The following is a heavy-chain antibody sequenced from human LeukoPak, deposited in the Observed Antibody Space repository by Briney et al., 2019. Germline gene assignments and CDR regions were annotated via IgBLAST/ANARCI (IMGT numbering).Heavy chain of an antibody. D-gene: IGHD6-13*01. Sequence: SETLPLTCAVSGYSISSGYYWGWIRQPPGKGLEWIGSIYHSGSTYYNPSLKSRVTISVDTSKNQFSLKLSSVTAADTAVYYCARHGTKGAFDIWGQGTMVTVSS. J-gene: IGHJ3*02. V-gene: IGHV4-38-2*01. CDR1: GYSISSGYY. CDR2: IYHSGST. CDR3: ARHGTKGAFDI.